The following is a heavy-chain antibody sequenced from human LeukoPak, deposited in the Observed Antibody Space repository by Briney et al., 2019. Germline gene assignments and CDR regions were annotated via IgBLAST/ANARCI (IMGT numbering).Heavy chain of an antibody. CDR3: ARQSSAPTTFDS. CDR2: IYSGGTT. D-gene: IGHD4-17*01. Sequence: GGSLRLSCVASGFTVGASYMSWVRQAPGKGLEWVTAIYSGGTTYYADSVKGRFTISRDNSQNSVYLQMDSLRVEDTAVYFCARQSSAPTTFDSWGQGTLVTVSS. J-gene: IGHJ4*02. V-gene: IGHV3-66*04. CDR1: GFTVGASY.